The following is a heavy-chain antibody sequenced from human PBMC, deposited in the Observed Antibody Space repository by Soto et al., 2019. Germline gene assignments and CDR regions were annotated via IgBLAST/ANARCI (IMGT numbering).Heavy chain of an antibody. Sequence: SETLSLTCTVSGGSISSGNFSWTWIRQPPGKGLEWIAYIFHTGSTFYNSSLKPRVSISVDRSKNQFSLKLKSVTETDTAIYYCARVKVGDLFRFNWFFDLWGRGTLVTVSS. CDR3: ARVKVGDLFRFNWFFDL. CDR2: IFHTGST. J-gene: IGHJ2*01. D-gene: IGHD3-3*01. CDR1: GGSISSGNFS. V-gene: IGHV4-30-2*01.